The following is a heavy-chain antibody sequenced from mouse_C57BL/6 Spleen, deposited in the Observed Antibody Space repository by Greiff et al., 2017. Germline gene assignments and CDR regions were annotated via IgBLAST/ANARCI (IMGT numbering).Heavy chain of an antibody. CDR3: ARDGNYFDY. Sequence: EVQLVESGGGLVKPGGSLKLSCAASGFTFSDYVMHWVRQAPETGLEWVAYISSGSSPIYYAAPVTGRFTLSSDNAKNTLFLQMTSLRSEDTAMYYCARDGNYFDYWGQGTTLTVSS. CDR1: GFTFSDYV. CDR2: ISSGSSPI. J-gene: IGHJ2*01. V-gene: IGHV5-17*01. D-gene: IGHD2-1*01.